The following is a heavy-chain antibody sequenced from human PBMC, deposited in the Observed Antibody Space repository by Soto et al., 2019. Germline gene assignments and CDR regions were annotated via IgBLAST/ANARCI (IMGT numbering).Heavy chain of an antibody. V-gene: IGHV4-59*08. CDR3: ARHNYGSGSTYFDY. CDR1: GGSISSYY. CDR2: IYYSGST. D-gene: IGHD3-10*01. Sequence: SETLSLICTVSGGSISSYYWSWIRQPPGKGLEWIGYIYYSGSTNYNPSLKSRVTISVDTSKNQFSLKLNSMTAADTAVYYCARHNYGSGSTYFDYWGQGTLVTVSS. J-gene: IGHJ4*02.